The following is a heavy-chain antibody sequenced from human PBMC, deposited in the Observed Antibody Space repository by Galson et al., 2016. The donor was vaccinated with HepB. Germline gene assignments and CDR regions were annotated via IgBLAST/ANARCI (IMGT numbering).Heavy chain of an antibody. Sequence: SLRLSCAGSGFTFSTYDMHWVRQAPGKGLEWVAIIYYDGSKKYYADSVKGRFTISRDNSKNTLYLRMNSLRAEDTAVYYCARPYSASPERRFYFYYYGLDVWGQGTTVTVSS. J-gene: IGHJ6*02. CDR1: GFTFSTYD. D-gene: IGHD6-13*01. CDR2: IYYDGSKK. CDR3: ARPYSASPERRFYFYYYGLDV. V-gene: IGHV3-33*01.